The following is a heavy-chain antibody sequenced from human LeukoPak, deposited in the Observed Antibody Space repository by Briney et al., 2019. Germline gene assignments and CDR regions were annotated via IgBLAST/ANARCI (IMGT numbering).Heavy chain of an antibody. Sequence: PGGSLRLSCAASGFTFSSYSMNWVRLAPGKGLEWVSYISSSSNTIYYADSVKGRFTISRDNAKNSLYLQMNSLRAEDTAVYYCARKSGFDYWGQGTLVTVSS. CDR1: GFTFSSYS. CDR3: ARKSGFDY. D-gene: IGHD3-10*01. J-gene: IGHJ4*02. CDR2: ISSSSNTI. V-gene: IGHV3-48*04.